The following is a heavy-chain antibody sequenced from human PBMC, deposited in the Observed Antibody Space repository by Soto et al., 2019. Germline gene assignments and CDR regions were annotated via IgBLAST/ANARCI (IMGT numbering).Heavy chain of an antibody. D-gene: IGHD2-2*03. Sequence: EVQVLESGGGLVQPGGSLRLSCAATGFTFSDFAMSWVRQAPGKGLEWVSRIYGGGNGPHYADSVQGRVTISRDNSKNTLYLQMNSLSAEDTAVYYCANMEGMDPWAYSFDYWGQGTLVTVSS. CDR3: ANMEGMDPWAYSFDY. CDR1: GFTFSDFA. V-gene: IGHV3-23*01. J-gene: IGHJ4*02. CDR2: IYGGGNGP.